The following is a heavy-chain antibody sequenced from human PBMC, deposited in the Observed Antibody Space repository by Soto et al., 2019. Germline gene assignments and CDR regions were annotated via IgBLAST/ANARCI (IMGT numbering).Heavy chain of an antibody. CDR3: ARDGSSGWFYFDY. V-gene: IGHV1-69*08. Sequence: QVQLVQSGAEVKKPGSSVKVSCKASGGTFSSYTISWVRQAPGQGLEWMGRIIPILGIANYAQKFQVRVKITADKSTSTAYMELSSLRSEDTAVYYCARDGSSGWFYFDYWGQGTLVTVSS. CDR1: GGTFSSYT. J-gene: IGHJ4*02. CDR2: IIPILGIA. D-gene: IGHD6-19*01.